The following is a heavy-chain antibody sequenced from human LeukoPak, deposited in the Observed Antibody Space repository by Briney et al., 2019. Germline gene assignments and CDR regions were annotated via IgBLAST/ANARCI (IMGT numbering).Heavy chain of an antibody. Sequence: ASVKVSCKASGYTFTSYDINWVRQATGQGLEWMGWMNPNSDNTGYAQKFQGRVTMTRNTSISTAYMELSSLRFEDTAVYYCARAGGYCGRISCPYYFDYWGQGSLVAVSS. J-gene: IGHJ4*02. CDR2: MNPNSDNT. CDR3: ARAGGYCGRISCPYYFDY. V-gene: IGHV1-8*01. D-gene: IGHD2-15*01. CDR1: GYTFTSYD.